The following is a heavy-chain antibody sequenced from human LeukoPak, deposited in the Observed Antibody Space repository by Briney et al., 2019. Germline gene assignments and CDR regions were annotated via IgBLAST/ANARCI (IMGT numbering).Heavy chain of an antibody. D-gene: IGHD3-3*01. CDR2: IYPGDSDT. J-gene: IGHJ5*02. V-gene: IGHV5-51*01. Sequence: GESLKISCKGSGYSFTSYWIGWVRQMPGKGLEWMGIIYPGDSDTRYSPSFQGQVTISADKSISTACLQWSSLKASDTAMYYCARGGAVLTYYDFWSGNWSDPWGQGTLVTVSS. CDR1: GYSFTSYW. CDR3: ARGGAVLTYYDFWSGNWSDP.